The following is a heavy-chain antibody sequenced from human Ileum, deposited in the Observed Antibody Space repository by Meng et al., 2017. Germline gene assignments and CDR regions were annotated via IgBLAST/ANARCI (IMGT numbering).Heavy chain of an antibody. CDR3: ATYGSGFTPPLDP. J-gene: IGHJ5*02. V-gene: IGHV4-4*02. Sequence: QVQLQESGLGLVKPSGTLSPTCAVSGGSISNGKWWSWVRQPPGKGLEWIGEISQSGTTNYYPSLNSRVSISLDKANNHLSLTLTSVTAADTAVYYCATYGSGFTPPLDPWGQGILVTVSS. CDR1: GGSISNGKW. CDR2: ISQSGTT. D-gene: IGHD3-10*01.